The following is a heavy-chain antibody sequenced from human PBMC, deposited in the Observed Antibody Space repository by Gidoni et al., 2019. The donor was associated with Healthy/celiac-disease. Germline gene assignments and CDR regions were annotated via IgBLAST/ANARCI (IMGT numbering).Heavy chain of an antibody. CDR2: IYPGDSDT. D-gene: IGHD3-3*01. CDR1: GYSFTSYW. CDR3: ARHPPSILEWSQPFDY. Sequence: EVQLVQSGAEVKKPGESMKISCKGSGYSFTSYWIGWVRQMPGKGLEWMGIIYPGDSDTRYSPSFQGQVTISADKSISTAYLQWSSLKASDTAMYYCARHPPSILEWSQPFDYWGQGTLVTVSS. V-gene: IGHV5-51*01. J-gene: IGHJ4*02.